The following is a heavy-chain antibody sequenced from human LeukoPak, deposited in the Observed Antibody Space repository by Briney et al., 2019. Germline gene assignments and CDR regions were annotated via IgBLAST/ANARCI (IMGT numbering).Heavy chain of an antibody. CDR3: ARLYYDFWSGPHVPYYYMDV. D-gene: IGHD3-3*01. V-gene: IGHV1-69*05. CDR2: IIPIFGTA. Sequence: GASVKVSCKASGGTFSSYAISWVRQAPGQGLEWMGGIIPIFGTANYAQKLQGRVTMTTDTSTSTAYMELRSLRSDDTAVYYCARLYYDFWSGPHVPYYYMDVWGKGTTVTVSS. J-gene: IGHJ6*03. CDR1: GGTFSSYA.